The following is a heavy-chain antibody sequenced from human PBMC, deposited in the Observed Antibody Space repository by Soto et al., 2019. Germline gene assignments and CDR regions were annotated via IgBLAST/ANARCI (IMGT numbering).Heavy chain of an antibody. D-gene: IGHD4-4*01. V-gene: IGHV1-2*04. CDR2: INPNSGGT. J-gene: IGHJ6*02. CDR1: GYTFTGYY. CDR3: ARGLSSNYGSSYYYGMDV. Sequence: ASVKVSCKASGYTFTGYYMHWVRQAPGQGLEWMGWINPNSGGTNYAQKFQGWVTMTRDTSISTAYMELSRLRSDDTAVYYCARGLSSNYGSSYYYGMDVWGQGTTVTVSS.